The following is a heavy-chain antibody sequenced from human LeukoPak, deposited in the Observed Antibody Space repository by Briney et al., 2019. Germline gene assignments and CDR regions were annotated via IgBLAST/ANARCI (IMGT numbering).Heavy chain of an antibody. CDR1: GGSISSYY. D-gene: IGHD1-26*01. J-gene: IGHJ4*02. V-gene: IGHV4-59*01. CDR2: IYYSGST. Sequence: ASETLSLTCTVSGGSISSYYWSWIRQPPGKGLEWIGYIYYSGSTNYNPSLKSRVTISVDTSKNQFSLKLSSVTAADTAVYYCARGRSGSYYRFDYWGQGTLVTVSS. CDR3: ARGRSGSYYRFDY.